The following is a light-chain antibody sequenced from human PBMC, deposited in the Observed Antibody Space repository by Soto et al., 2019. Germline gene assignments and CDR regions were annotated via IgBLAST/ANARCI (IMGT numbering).Light chain of an antibody. CDR1: SSDVGSYNY. Sequence: QSVLTQPASVSGSPGQSITISCTGISSDVGSYNYVSWYQQHPGKAPKLMIYEVSDRPSGISSRFSGSKSGNTASLTISGLQIEGEADYYCSSYTSSSTLFGTGTKVTVL. CDR2: EVS. V-gene: IGLV2-14*01. CDR3: SSYTSSSTL. J-gene: IGLJ1*01.